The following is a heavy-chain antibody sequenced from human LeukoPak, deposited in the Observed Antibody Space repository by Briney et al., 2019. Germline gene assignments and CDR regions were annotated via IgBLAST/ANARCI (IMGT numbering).Heavy chain of an antibody. D-gene: IGHD6-19*01. J-gene: IGHJ4*02. Sequence: PGGSLRLSCAASGFTFSSYWMTWVRQAPGTGLEWVANRRQDGNEQYYMDSVKGRFTISRDNAKNSLFLQMNSLRAEDTAVYYCARAPYSGGWYLMYWGQGTLVTVSS. V-gene: IGHV3-7*01. CDR3: ARAPYSGGWYLMY. CDR1: GFTFSSYW. CDR2: RRQDGNEQ.